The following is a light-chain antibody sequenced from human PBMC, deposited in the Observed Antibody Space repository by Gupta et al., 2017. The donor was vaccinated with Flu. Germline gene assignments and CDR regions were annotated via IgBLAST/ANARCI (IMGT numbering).Light chain of an antibody. V-gene: IGLV1-44*01. CDR1: SSNIGSTT. CDR3: AAWDDSLNGWV. CDR2: SNS. Sequence: QSVLTQPPSASGTPGQWFTISCSGSSSNIGSTTVNWYQQLPGTAPKLLMYSNSQRPSGVPDRFSGSKSGTSASLAISGLQSEDEADYYCAAWDDSLNGWVFGGGTKLTVL. J-gene: IGLJ3*02.